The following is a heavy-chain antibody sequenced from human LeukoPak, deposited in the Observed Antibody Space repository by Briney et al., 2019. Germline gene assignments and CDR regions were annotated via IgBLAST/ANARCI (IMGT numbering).Heavy chain of an antibody. CDR3: ARDRTAAGPAELAFDI. V-gene: IGHV3-9*01. Sequence: GRSLRLSCAASGFTFDDYAMHWVRQAPGKGLEWVSGISWNSGSIGYADSVKGRFTISRDNAKNSLYLQMNSLRAEDTALYYCARDRTAAGPAELAFDIWGQGTMVTVSS. D-gene: IGHD6-13*01. CDR1: GFTFDDYA. J-gene: IGHJ3*02. CDR2: ISWNSGSI.